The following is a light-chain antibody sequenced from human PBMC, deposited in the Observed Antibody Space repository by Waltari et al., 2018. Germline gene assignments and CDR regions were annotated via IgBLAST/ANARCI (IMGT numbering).Light chain of an antibody. CDR1: QTVGSSS. CDR3: QQHGTLPAT. V-gene: IGKV3-20*01. J-gene: IGKJ1*01. Sequence: EIVLTQSPGTASLSPGERVTLSCRASQTVGSSSLAWYQQKPGQAPGLVIYRASRRATVIPDMFSGSGSGTDFSITISRLEPEDFAVYYCQQHGTLPATFGQGTKVEIK. CDR2: RAS.